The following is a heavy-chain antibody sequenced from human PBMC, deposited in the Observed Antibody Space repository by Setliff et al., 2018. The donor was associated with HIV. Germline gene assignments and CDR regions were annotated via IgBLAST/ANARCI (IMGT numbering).Heavy chain of an antibody. J-gene: IGHJ4*02. CDR2: ISTSGDSM. CDR1: GFIFSDYK. Sequence: PGGSLRLSCAASGFIFSDYKMNWVRQAPGKGLEWVSYISTSGDSMYHADSVRGRFTVSRDNPKNSLYLQMNSLRVEDTAVYYCARETSVATWGHQCDYWGQGTLVTVSS. V-gene: IGHV3-48*03. D-gene: IGHD7-27*01. CDR3: ARETSVATWGHQCDY.